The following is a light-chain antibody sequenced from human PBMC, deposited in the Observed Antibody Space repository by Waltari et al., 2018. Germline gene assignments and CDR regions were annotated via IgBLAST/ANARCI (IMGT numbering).Light chain of an antibody. J-gene: IGKJ1*01. CDR3: MQSLQALWT. CDR2: LGS. Sequence: DIVVTQPPLSLSVTPGEPASISRRSRQSLLHRNGNNYLDLYLQKPGQSPQLLIYLGSNRASGVPDKFSGSGSGTDFTLKISRVEAEDVGVYYCMQSLQALWTFGQGTKVEIK. CDR1: QSLLHRNGNNY. V-gene: IGKV2-28*01.